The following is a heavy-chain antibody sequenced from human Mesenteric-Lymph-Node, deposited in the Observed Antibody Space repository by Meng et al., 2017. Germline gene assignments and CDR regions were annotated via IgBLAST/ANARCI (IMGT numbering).Heavy chain of an antibody. CDR1: GITVSDNY. CDR2: IYSGGSM. J-gene: IGHJ4*02. CDR3: ARQKYGGGHFDY. Sequence: VELVESGGGLVQPGGSLILSCAASGITVSDNYMGWVRQAPGKGLEWISDIYSGGSMFYADSVKGRFTISRDNSVNTVSLQMNSLRPEDTAIYYCARQKYGGGHFDYWGQGTLVTVSS. D-gene: IGHD4-23*01. V-gene: IGHV3-66*02.